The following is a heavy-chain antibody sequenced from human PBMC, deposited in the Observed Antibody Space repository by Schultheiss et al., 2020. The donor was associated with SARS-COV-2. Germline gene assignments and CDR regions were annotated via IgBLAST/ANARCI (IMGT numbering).Heavy chain of an antibody. V-gene: IGHV4-59*08. CDR3: ARHGDAYCSSTSCELDY. CDR1: GGSIGSYY. J-gene: IGHJ4*02. Sequence: SQTLSLTCPVSGGSIGSYYWGWIRQPPGKGLEYIGYIYYTGSTNYNPSLKSRVTMSVATSKNQFSLKLSSVTAADTAVYYCARHGDAYCSSTSCELDYWGPGTLVTVSS. CDR2: IYYTGST. D-gene: IGHD2-2*01.